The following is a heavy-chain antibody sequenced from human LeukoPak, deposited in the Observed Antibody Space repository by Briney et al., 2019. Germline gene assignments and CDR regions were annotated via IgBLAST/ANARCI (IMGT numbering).Heavy chain of an antibody. D-gene: IGHD3-10*01. CDR3: SLLLLWFGELYYNGMDV. J-gene: IGHJ6*04. V-gene: IGHV3-23*01. CDR2: ISGSGGST. Sequence: GGSLRLSCAASGFTFSSYAMSWVRQAPGKGLEWVSAISGSGGSTYYADSVKGRFTISRDNSKNTLHLQMNSLRAEDTAVYYCSLLLLWFGELYYNGMDVWGKGTTVTVSS. CDR1: GFTFSSYA.